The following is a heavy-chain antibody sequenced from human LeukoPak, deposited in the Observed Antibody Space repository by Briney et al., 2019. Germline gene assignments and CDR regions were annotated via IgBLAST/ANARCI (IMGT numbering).Heavy chain of an antibody. CDR2: INHSGST. D-gene: IGHD3-10*01. Sequence: SETLSLTCAVYGGSFSGYYWSWLRQPPGKGLEWIGEINHSGSTNYNPSLKSRVTISVDTSKNQFSLKLSSVTAADTAVYYCARGRPYYGSGSQRLNYFDEWGQASLVTVSS. CDR3: ARGRPYYGSGSQRLNYFDE. J-gene: IGHJ4*02. CDR1: GGSFSGYY. V-gene: IGHV4-34*01.